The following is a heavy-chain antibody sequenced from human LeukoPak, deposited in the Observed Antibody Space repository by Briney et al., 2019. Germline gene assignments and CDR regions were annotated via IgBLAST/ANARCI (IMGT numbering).Heavy chain of an antibody. J-gene: IGHJ3*02. CDR1: GGSISSYY. D-gene: IGHD3-22*01. CDR2: IYYSGST. CDR3: ARHDTLGYDSSGYYSYAFDI. V-gene: IGHV4-59*05. Sequence: SETLSLTCTVSGGSISSYYWSWIRQPPGKGLEWIGSIYYSGSTYYNPSLKSRVTISVDTSKNLFSLKLSSVTAADTAVYYCARHDTLGYDSSGYYSYAFDIWGQGTMVTVSS.